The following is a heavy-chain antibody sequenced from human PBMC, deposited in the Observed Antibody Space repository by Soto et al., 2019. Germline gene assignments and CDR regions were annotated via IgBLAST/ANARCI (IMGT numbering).Heavy chain of an antibody. CDR1: GYSFTDSW. J-gene: IGHJ5*02. CDR3: ARLQGDCSSNTCYANWFDP. Sequence: EVQLVQSGAEVKKPGESLKISCQGSGYSFTDSWIGWVRQMPGKGLEWVGVVYPGDSDTTYSPPFQGQVTISADKSISTAYLQWSSLKASDTAMYYCARLQGDCSSNTCYANWFDPWGQGTLVTVSS. V-gene: IGHV5-51*03. D-gene: IGHD2-2*01. CDR2: VYPGDSDT.